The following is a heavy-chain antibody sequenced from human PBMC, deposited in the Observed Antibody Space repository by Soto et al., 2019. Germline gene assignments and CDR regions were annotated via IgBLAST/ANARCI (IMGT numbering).Heavy chain of an antibody. CDR3: ARARGDVHGYFLDY. Sequence: PGGSLRLSCAASGFTFSSGGMHWVRQAPGKGLEWLSYITSSSSPIHYADSVKGRFTISRDNAKNSLYLQMNSLRDEDTAVYYCARARGDVHGYFLDYWGQGTQVTVSS. D-gene: IGHD3-22*01. CDR2: ITSSSSPI. CDR1: GFTFSSGG. J-gene: IGHJ4*02. V-gene: IGHV3-48*02.